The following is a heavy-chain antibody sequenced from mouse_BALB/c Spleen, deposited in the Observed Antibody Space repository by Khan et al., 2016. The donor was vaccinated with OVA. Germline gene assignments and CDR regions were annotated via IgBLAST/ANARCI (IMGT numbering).Heavy chain of an antibody. CDR1: GYSFTDFA. D-gene: IGHD2-1*01. J-gene: IGHJ3*01. V-gene: IGHV1S137*01. CDR3: ARCNGTNLFAS. Sequence: QVQLQQSGAELVRPSLSLSITCTVSGYSFTDFAMHWVKQSHAKSLVWIGVISTYYGDANYNQKINGQATMTVNTSSSTFFMELARLTSEDSAIDYSARCNGTNLFASWGQGTLITVSA. CDR2: ISTYYGDA.